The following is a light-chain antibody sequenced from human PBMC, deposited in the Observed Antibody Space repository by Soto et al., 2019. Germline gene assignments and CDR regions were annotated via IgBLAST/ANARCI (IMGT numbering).Light chain of an antibody. CDR2: AAS. CDR3: QHSDSFPYT. CDR1: QGISSW. V-gene: IGKV1-12*01. Sequence: DIQMTQSPSSVSASVGDRVTITCRARQGISSWLACYQQKPGKAPKLLIYAASSLQSGAPSRFSGSGSGTDFTLTISSLQTGEFATNDGQHSDSFPYTCGQGTKLVIK. J-gene: IGKJ2*01.